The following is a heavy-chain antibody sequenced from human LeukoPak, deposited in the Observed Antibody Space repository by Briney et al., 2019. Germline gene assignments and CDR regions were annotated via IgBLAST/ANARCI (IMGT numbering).Heavy chain of an antibody. D-gene: IGHD3-9*01. CDR1: GGSISSNDYY. J-gene: IGHJ4*02. CDR2: IFYSGST. CDR3: VREMTIFSRGPFDY. V-gene: IGHV4-30-4*08. Sequence: PSETLSLTCTVSGGSISSNDYYWTWIRQPPGKGMEWIGYIFYSGSTYYNPSLKSRVTISVDTSKNQFSLTLNSVTVADTAVYYCVREMTIFSRGPFDYWGQGTLVTVSS.